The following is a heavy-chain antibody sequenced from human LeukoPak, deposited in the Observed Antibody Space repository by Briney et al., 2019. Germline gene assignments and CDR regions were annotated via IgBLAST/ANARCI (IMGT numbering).Heavy chain of an antibody. D-gene: IGHD3-10*01. CDR2: INHSGST. J-gene: IGHJ4*02. Sequence: SETLSLTCAVYGGSFSGYYWSWIRQPPGKGLEWIGEINHSGSTNYNPSLKSRVTISVDTSKNQFSLKLSSVTAADTAVYYCAREGGSGSQYYWGQGTLVTVSS. CDR1: GGSFSGYY. V-gene: IGHV4-34*01. CDR3: AREGGSGSQYY.